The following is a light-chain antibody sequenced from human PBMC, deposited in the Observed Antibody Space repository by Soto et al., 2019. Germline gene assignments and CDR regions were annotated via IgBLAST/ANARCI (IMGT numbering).Light chain of an antibody. V-gene: IGLV2-8*01. CDR3: TSYAGSNIPVV. CDR2: EVS. J-gene: IGLJ2*01. Sequence: QSALTQPPSASGSPGQSATISCTGTSSDVGGYNFVSWYQQHPGKAPKLMIYEVSKRPSGVPDRFSGSKSGNTASLTVSGLQADDEADYYCTSYAGSNIPVVFGGGTRLTVL. CDR1: SSDVGGYNF.